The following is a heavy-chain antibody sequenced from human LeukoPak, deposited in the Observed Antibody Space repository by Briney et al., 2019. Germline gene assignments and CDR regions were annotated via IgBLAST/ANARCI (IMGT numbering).Heavy chain of an antibody. CDR3: AKDGVYENYYYYYMDV. CDR1: GFTFSSYA. D-gene: IGHD6-13*01. CDR2: ISGSGGST. Sequence: HPGGSLRLSCAASGFTFSSYAMSWVRQAPGKGLEWVSAISGSGGSTYYADSVKGRFTISRDNSKNTLYLQMNSLRAEDTAVYYCAKDGVYENYYYYYMDVWGKGTTVTVSS. J-gene: IGHJ6*03. V-gene: IGHV3-23*01.